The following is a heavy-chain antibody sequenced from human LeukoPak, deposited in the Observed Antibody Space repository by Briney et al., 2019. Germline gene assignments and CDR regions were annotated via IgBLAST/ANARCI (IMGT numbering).Heavy chain of an antibody. V-gene: IGHV1-46*01. CDR2: INPSGGST. D-gene: IGHD3-3*01. J-gene: IGHJ4*02. CDR3: ARGPIGYYDFWSGYPDY. CDR1: GYTFTSYY. Sequence: ASVKVPCKASGYTFTSYYMHWVRQAPGQGLEWMGIINPSGGSTSYAQKLQGSVTMTRDTSTSTVYMELSSLRSEDTAVYYCARGPIGYYDFWSGYPDYWGQGTLVTVSS.